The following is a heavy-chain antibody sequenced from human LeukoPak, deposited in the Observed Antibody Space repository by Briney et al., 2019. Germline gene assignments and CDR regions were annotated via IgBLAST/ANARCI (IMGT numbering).Heavy chain of an antibody. V-gene: IGHV1-69*04. Sequence: SVKVSCKASGGTFSSYAISWVRQAPGQGLEWMGRIIPILGIANYAQKFQGRVTITADKSTSTAYMELSSLRSEDTAVYYCARVGVSSSASGAGDYWGQGTLVTVSS. CDR1: GGTFSSYA. J-gene: IGHJ4*02. CDR2: IIPILGIA. D-gene: IGHD2-2*01. CDR3: ARVGVSSSASGAGDY.